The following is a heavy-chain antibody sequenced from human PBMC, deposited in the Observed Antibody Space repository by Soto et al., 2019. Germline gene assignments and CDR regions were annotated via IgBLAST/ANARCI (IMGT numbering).Heavy chain of an antibody. D-gene: IGHD6-6*01. Sequence: ASVKVSCKASGYTFTSYGISWVRQAPGQGLEWMGWISAYSGNTNYAQKLQGRVTMTTDTSTSTAYMELRSLRSDDTAVYYCARHALVGLSFDPWGQGTLVTVSS. CDR2: ISAYSGNT. CDR1: GYTFTSYG. V-gene: IGHV1-18*04. CDR3: ARHALVGLSFDP. J-gene: IGHJ5*02.